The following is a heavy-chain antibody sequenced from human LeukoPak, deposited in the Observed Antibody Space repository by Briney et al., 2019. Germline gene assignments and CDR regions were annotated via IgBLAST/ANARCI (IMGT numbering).Heavy chain of an antibody. CDR1: GYTFTSYG. CDR2: ISAYNGNT. Sequence: ASVKVSCKASGYTFTSYGISWVRQAPGQGPEWMGWISAYNGNTNYAQKLQGRVTMTTDTSTSTAYMELRSLRSDDTAVYYCARSPGDSSSWYWDPNFDYWGQGTLVTVSS. V-gene: IGHV1-18*01. CDR3: ARSPGDSSSWYWDPNFDY. J-gene: IGHJ4*02. D-gene: IGHD6-13*01.